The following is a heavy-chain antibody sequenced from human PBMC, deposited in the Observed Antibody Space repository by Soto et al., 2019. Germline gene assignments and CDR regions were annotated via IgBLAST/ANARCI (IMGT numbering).Heavy chain of an antibody. D-gene: IGHD2-21*01. J-gene: IGHJ4*02. CDR2: INHSGST. CDR1: GGSFSGYY. CDR3: VKLSLLVAPT. Sequence: LSETLSLTCAVYGGSFSGYYWSWIRQPPGKGLEWIGEINHSGSTNYNPSLKSRVTISVDTSKNQFSLNLNSVTAADTAVYYCVKLSLLVAPTWGQGIMVTVSS. V-gene: IGHV4-34*01.